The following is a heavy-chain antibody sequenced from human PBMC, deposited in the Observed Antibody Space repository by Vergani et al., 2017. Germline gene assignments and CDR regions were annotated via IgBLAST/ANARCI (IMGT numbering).Heavy chain of an antibody. Sequence: QVQLQESGPGLVKPSQTLSLTCTVSGGSISSGGYYWSWIRQHPGKGLEWIGYIYYSGSTYYNPSLKSRVTISVDTSKNQFSLKLSSVTAADTAVYYCASSSPEYSSLIIDYWGQGTLVTVST. CDR3: ASSSPEYSSLIIDY. CDR2: IYYSGST. D-gene: IGHD6-6*01. J-gene: IGHJ4*02. CDR1: GGSISSGGYY. V-gene: IGHV4-31*03.